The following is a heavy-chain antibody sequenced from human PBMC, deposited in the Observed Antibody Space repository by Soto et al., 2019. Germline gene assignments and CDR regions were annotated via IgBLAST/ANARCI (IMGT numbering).Heavy chain of an antibody. CDR1: GYTFTSYY. CDR2: ITPIFGTA. J-gene: IGHJ6*02. CDR3: AREYNWNDVRYGMDV. Sequence: SVKVSCKASGYTFTSYYMHWVRQAPGQGLEWMGGITPIFGTANYAQKFQGRVTITADESTSTAYMELSSLRSEDTAVYFCAREYNWNDVRYGMDVWGQGTTVTVSS. V-gene: IGHV1-69*13. D-gene: IGHD1-20*01.